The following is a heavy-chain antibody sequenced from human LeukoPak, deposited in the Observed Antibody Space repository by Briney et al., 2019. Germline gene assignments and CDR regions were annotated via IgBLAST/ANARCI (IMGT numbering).Heavy chain of an antibody. CDR3: ARDGMTGLYVY. J-gene: IGHJ4*02. CDR1: GFSFSSYW. D-gene: IGHD3-9*01. CDR2: IKEDGSEK. Sequence: GGSLRLSCAASGFSFSSYWMSWVRQAPGKGLEWVANIKEDGSEKYYVDSVKGRFTISRDNAKYSLYLQMNSLRAEDTAVYYCARDGMTGLYVYWGQGTLVTVSS. V-gene: IGHV3-7*03.